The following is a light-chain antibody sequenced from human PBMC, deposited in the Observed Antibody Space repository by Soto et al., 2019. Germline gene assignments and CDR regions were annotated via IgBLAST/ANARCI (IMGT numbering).Light chain of an antibody. V-gene: IGKV1-39*01. J-gene: IGKJ4*01. Sequence: DIQMTQSPSSLSASVGDRVTITCRASQSISSYLNWYQQKPGKAPKLLIYAASSLQSGVPSRFSGSGSGTDFTLTISSLQPEGFATYYCQQVNVYPSTFGGGTKVDI. CDR1: QSISSY. CDR2: AAS. CDR3: QQVNVYPST.